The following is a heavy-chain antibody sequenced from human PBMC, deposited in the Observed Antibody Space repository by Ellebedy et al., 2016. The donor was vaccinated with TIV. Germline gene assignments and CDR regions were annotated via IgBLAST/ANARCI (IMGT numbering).Heavy chain of an antibody. J-gene: IGHJ4*02. V-gene: IGHV3-66*01. CDR2: IYGDGKS. CDR3: GGDDYGGV. Sequence: GESLKISFAASGFSVSSNYMLWVRQAPGKGLEWISIIYGDGKSHYADFLRDRFIVSRDEARNTLSLQMISLRDEDTAVYYCGGDDYGGVWGQGTQVTVSS. D-gene: IGHD4-23*01. CDR1: GFSVSSNY.